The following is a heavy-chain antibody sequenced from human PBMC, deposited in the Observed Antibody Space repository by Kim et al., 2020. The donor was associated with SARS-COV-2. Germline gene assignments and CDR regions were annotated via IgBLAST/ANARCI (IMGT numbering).Heavy chain of an antibody. CDR1: GDTFSSYA. V-gene: IGHV1-69*04. J-gene: IGHJ3*02. D-gene: IGHD6-19*01. CDR2: IIPILGIA. Sequence: SVKVSCKASGDTFSSYAISWVRQAPGQGLEWMGRIIPILGIANYAQKFQGRVTITADKSTSTAYMELSSLRSEDTAVYYCARADSREYSSGWRAFDIWGQGSVVTASS. CDR3: ARADSREYSSGWRAFDI.